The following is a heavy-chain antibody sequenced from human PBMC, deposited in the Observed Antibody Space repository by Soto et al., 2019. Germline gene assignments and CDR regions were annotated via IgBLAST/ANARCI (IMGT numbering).Heavy chain of an antibody. CDR2: IRSKAYGGTT. D-gene: IGHD5-12*01. CDR3: TSEPSGYEYYYGMDV. CDR1: GFTFGDYA. Sequence: PGGSLRLSCTASGFTFGDYAMSWVRQAPGKGLEWVGFIRSKAYGGTTEYAASVKGRFTISRDDSKSIAYLQMNSLKTEDTAVYYCTSEPSGYEYYYGMDVWGQGTTVTVYS. J-gene: IGHJ6*02. V-gene: IGHV3-49*04.